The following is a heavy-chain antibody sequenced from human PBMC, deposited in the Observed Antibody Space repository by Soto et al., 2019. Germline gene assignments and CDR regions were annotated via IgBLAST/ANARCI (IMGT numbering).Heavy chain of an antibody. J-gene: IGHJ4*02. CDR1: GFTFSSYA. V-gene: IGHV3-23*01. D-gene: IGHD3-22*01. CDR2: ISGSGGST. Sequence: GGSLRLSCAASGFTFSSYAMSWVRQAPGKGLEWVSVISGSGGSTHYADYVKGRSTISRDNSKNTLHLQVNSLRGEDTAVYYCAKEADISGYYPDYWGQGTQVTVSS. CDR3: AKEADISGYYPDY.